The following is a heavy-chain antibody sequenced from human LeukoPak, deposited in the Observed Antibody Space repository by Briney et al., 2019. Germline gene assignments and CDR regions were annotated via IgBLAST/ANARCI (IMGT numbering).Heavy chain of an antibody. J-gene: IGHJ4*02. CDR2: IYTSGST. CDR3: AREEHISGWYVFDY. CDR1: GGSISSYY. V-gene: IGHV4-4*07. D-gene: IGHD6-19*01. Sequence: SETLSLTCTASGGSISSYYWSWIRQPAGKGLEWIGRIYTSGSTNYNPSLKSRVTMSVDTSKNQFSLKLSSVTAADTALYYCAREEHISGWYVFDYWGQGTLVTVSS.